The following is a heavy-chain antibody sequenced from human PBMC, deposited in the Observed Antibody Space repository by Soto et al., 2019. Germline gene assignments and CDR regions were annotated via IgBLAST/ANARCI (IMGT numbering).Heavy chain of an antibody. CDR1: GLTFSSHA. CDR3: ARVTYSDYYYYYMDV. D-gene: IGHD4-4*01. CDR2: ISSDGTTK. J-gene: IGHJ6*03. V-gene: IGHV3-30*04. Sequence: GGSLRLSCVASGLTFSSHALHWVRQAPGKGLEWVALISSDGTTKNYTDSVKGRFTISRDNSKHTLYLQMNSLRAEDTAVYYCARVTYSDYYYYYMDVWGKGTTVTVSS.